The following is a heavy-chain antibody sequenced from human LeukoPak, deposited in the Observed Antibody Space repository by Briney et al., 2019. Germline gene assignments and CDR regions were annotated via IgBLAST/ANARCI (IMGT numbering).Heavy chain of an antibody. V-gene: IGHV3-21*01. CDR1: GFTFSSYW. CDR3: ARDHGRGWPSNFDY. J-gene: IGHJ4*02. Sequence: GGSLRLSCAASGFTFSSYWMHWVRQAPGKGLEWVSSISSSSSYIYYADSVKGRFTISRDNAKNSLYLQMNSLRAEDTAVYYCARDHGRGWPSNFDYWGQGTLVTVSS. CDR2: ISSSSSYI. D-gene: IGHD6-19*01.